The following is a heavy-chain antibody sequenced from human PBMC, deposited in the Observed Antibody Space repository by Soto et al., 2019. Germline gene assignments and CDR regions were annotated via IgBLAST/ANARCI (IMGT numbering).Heavy chain of an antibody. V-gene: IGHV3-11*03. D-gene: IGHD5-12*01. CDR2: ISSSGSDT. CDR1: GFTFSDYY. CDR3: ARSLRGYSGYSGY. J-gene: IGHJ4*02. Sequence: PGGCLRLSCAASGFTFSDYYMSWIRQAPGKGLEWVSNISSSGSDTNYADSVKGRFTVSRDNAKNSLYLQMNSLRAEDTAVYYCARSLRGYSGYSGYWGQGTLVTVSS.